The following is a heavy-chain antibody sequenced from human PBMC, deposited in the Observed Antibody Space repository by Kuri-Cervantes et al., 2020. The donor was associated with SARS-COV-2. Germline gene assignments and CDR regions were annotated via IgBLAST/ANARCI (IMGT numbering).Heavy chain of an antibody. CDR1: GYSISSGYY. Sequence: SETLSLTCTVSGYSISSGYYWGWIWQPPGKGLEWIGSIYHSGSTYYNPSLKSRVTISVDTSKNQFSLKLSSVTAADTAVYYCARSVGGGSYDPVEFDYFDYWGQGTLVTVSS. D-gene: IGHD1-26*01. J-gene: IGHJ4*02. CDR2: IYHSGST. V-gene: IGHV4-38-2*02. CDR3: ARSVGGGSYDPVEFDYFDY.